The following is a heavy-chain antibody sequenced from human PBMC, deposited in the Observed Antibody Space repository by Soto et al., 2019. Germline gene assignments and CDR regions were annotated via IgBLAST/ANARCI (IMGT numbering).Heavy chain of an antibody. Sequence: GGSLRLSCTASGFSFSDHWMHWIRQAPGKGPVWVSRIKNDGSSTKYADFVKGRFTISRDNSKNTLYLQMNSLRAEDTAVYYCARDPGDSSGYYYFLPNYWGQGTLVTVSS. D-gene: IGHD3-22*01. CDR1: GFSFSDHW. CDR3: ARDPGDSSGYYYFLPNY. J-gene: IGHJ4*02. CDR2: IKNDGSST. V-gene: IGHV3-74*01.